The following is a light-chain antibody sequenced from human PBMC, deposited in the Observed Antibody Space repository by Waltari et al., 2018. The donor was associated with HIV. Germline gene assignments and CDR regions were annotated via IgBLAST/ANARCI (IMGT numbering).Light chain of an antibody. V-gene: IGLV3-10*01. CDR1: ALPKKY. CDR2: EDS. CDR3: YSTDSSDWV. J-gene: IGLJ3*02. Sequence: SYELTQPPSVSVSPGQTARITCSGDALPKKYAYWYQQKSGQAPVLVIYEDSKRPSGIPGRFSGSSSGTMATLTISVAQVEDEADYYCYSTDSSDWVFGGGTKLTVL.